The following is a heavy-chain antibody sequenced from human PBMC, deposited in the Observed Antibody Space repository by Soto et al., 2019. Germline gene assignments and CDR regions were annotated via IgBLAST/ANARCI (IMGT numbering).Heavy chain of an antibody. V-gene: IGHV4-30-4*01. Sequence: SETLSLTCTVSGGSISSGDYYWSWIRQPPGKGLEWIGYIYHSGSTYYNPSLKSRVTISVDTSKNQFSLKLSSVTAADTAVYYCARQGHYYDSSGYSWFDPWGQGTLVTVSS. D-gene: IGHD3-22*01. CDR2: IYHSGST. CDR1: GGSISSGDYY. J-gene: IGHJ5*02. CDR3: ARQGHYYDSSGYSWFDP.